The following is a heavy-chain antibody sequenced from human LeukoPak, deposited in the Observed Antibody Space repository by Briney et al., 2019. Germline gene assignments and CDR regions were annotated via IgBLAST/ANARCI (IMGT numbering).Heavy chain of an antibody. CDR1: GFTFSSYE. D-gene: IGHD2-2*01. V-gene: IGHV3-48*03. CDR3: ARAIYCSSTSCYGLFGY. Sequence: GGSLRLSCAASGFTFSSYEMNWVRQAPGKGLEWVSYISSSGSTIYYADSVKGRFTISRDNAKNSLYLQMNSLRAEDTAVYYCARAIYCSSTSCYGLFGYWGQGTLVTVSS. J-gene: IGHJ4*02. CDR2: ISSSGSTI.